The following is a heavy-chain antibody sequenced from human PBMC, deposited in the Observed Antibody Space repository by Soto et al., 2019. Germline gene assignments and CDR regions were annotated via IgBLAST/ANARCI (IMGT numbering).Heavy chain of an antibody. CDR1: GFTFSSYA. Sequence: GSLRLSCSASGFTFSSYAMHWVRQAPGKGLEYVSAISSNGGSTYYADSVKGRFTISRDNSKNTLYLQMSSLRAEDTAVYYCVKDRAEEQLEPSYFDYWGQGTLVTVSS. CDR2: ISSNGGST. V-gene: IGHV3-64D*09. CDR3: VKDRAEEQLEPSYFDY. J-gene: IGHJ4*02. D-gene: IGHD6-13*01.